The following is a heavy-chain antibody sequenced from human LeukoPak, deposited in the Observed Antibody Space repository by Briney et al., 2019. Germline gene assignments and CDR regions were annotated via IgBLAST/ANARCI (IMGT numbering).Heavy chain of an antibody. Sequence: SVKVSCKASGYTFTSYGISWVRQAPGQGLEWMGGIIPIFGTANYAQKFQGRVTITADKSTSTAYMELSSLRSEDTAVYYCARELGYSSSGDAFDIWGQGTMVTVSS. J-gene: IGHJ3*02. D-gene: IGHD6-19*01. CDR1: GYTFTSYG. V-gene: IGHV1-69*06. CDR2: IIPIFGTA. CDR3: ARELGYSSSGDAFDI.